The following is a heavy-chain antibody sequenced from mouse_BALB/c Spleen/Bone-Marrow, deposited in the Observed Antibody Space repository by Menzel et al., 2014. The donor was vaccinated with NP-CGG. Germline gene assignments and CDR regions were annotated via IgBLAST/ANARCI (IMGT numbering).Heavy chain of an antibody. V-gene: IGHV1S29*02. Sequence: DVQLQESGPELVKPGASVKISCKASGYTFTDYNMQWVKQSHGKSLEWIGYIYPYNGGTGYNQKFRSKATLTVDSPSSTAYMELRSLTSEDSAVYYCAREGGYYDAMDYWGQGTSVTVSS. CDR2: IYPYNGGT. J-gene: IGHJ4*01. CDR1: GYTFTDYN. CDR3: AREGGYYDAMDY. D-gene: IGHD2-2*01.